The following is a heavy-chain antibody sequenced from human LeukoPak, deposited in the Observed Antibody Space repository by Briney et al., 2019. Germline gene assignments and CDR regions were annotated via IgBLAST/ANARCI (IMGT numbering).Heavy chain of an antibody. CDR2: IYTSGST. CDR1: GGSISSGSYY. J-gene: IGHJ5*02. Sequence: SQTLSLTCTVSGGSISSGSYYWSWIRQPAGKGLEWIGRIYTSGSTNYNPSLKSRVTISVDTSKNQFSLKLSSVTAADTAVYYCARGVDTEPVFGAYQIWFDPWGQGTLVTVSS. D-gene: IGHD5-18*01. V-gene: IGHV4-61*02. CDR3: ARGVDTEPVFGAYQIWFDP.